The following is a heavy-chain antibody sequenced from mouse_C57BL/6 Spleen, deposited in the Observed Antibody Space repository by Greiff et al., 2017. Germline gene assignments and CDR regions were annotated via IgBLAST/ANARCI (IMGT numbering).Heavy chain of an antibody. CDR1: GYTFTGYW. V-gene: IGHV1-9*01. J-gene: IGHJ4*01. Sequence: QVHVQQSGAELMKPGASVKFSCKATGYTFTGYWIEWVKQRPGHGLEWIGEILPGSGSTNYNAKFKGKATFTADTSSNTAYMQLSSLTTEDSAIYYCERKRADNDAMDYWGQGTSVTVSS. D-gene: IGHD2-4*01. CDR2: ILPGSGST. CDR3: ERKRADNDAMDY.